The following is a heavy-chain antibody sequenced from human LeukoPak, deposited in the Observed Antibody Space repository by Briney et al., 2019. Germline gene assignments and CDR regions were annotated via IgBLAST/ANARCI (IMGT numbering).Heavy chain of an antibody. Sequence: GGSLRLFCAASGFTFSSYAMSWVRQAPGKGLEWVSAISGSGGSTYYADSVKGRFTISRDNSKNTLYLQMKSLRAEDTAVYYCANPGIAVAGSEDYWGQGTLVTVSS. J-gene: IGHJ4*02. D-gene: IGHD6-19*01. CDR1: GFTFSSYA. CDR3: ANPGIAVAGSEDY. CDR2: ISGSGGST. V-gene: IGHV3-23*01.